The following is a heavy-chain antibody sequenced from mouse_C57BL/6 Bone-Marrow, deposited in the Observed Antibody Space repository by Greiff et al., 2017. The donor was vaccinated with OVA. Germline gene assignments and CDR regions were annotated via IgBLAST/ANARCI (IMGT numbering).Heavy chain of an antibody. V-gene: IGHV5-6*01. CDR2: ISSGGSYT. J-gene: IGHJ4*01. Sequence: DVQLVESGGDLVKPGGSLKLSCAASGFTFSSYGMSWVRQSPDKWLEWVATISSGGSYTYYPDSVSGRFTISRDNAKITLYLQKRSLKSEDTAVCYCAKHKRYAGDYWGQGTSVTVSS. CDR3: AKHKRYAGDY. CDR1: GFTFSSYG.